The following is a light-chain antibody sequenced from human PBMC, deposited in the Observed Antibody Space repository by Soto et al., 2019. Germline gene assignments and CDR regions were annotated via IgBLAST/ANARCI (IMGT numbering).Light chain of an antibody. CDR1: SSNIGNNY. CDR2: DNN. CDR3: GTWASSLSAIYV. Sequence: QSVLTQPPSVSAAPGQKVTISCSGSSSNIGNNYVSWYQQLPGTAPKLLIYDNNKRPSGIPDRFSGSKSGTSATLGITGLQTGDEADYYCGTWASSLSAIYVFGTGTKLTVL. V-gene: IGLV1-51*01. J-gene: IGLJ1*01.